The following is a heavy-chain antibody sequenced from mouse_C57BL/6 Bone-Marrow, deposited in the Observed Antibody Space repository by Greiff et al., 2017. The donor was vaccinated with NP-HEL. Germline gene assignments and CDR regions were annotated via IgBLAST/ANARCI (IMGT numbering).Heavy chain of an antibody. CDR1: GYTFTSYW. J-gene: IGHJ1*03. D-gene: IGHD1-1*01. Sequence: VQLQQPGAELVMPGASVKLSCKASGYTFTSYWMHWVKQRPGQGLEWIGEIDPSDSYTNYNQKFKGKSTLTVDKSSSTAYMQLSSLTSEDSAVYYCAKGVTTVAPWYFDVWGTGTTVTVSS. CDR2: IDPSDSYT. V-gene: IGHV1-69*01. CDR3: AKGVTTVAPWYFDV.